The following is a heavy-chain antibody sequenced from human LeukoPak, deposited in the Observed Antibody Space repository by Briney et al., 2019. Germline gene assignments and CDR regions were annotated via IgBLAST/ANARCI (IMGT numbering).Heavy chain of an antibody. CDR1: GFTFSNYA. J-gene: IGHJ4*02. Sequence: GGSLRLSCSASGFTFSNYAMHWVRQAPGKGLEYVSGFSSNGNSTYYAESVKGRFTISRDNSKNTLYLQMSSLRAEDTAVYYCARGIRGVIFYYFDYWGQGTLVTVSS. D-gene: IGHD3-10*01. V-gene: IGHV3-64*04. CDR2: FSSNGNST. CDR3: ARGIRGVIFYYFDY.